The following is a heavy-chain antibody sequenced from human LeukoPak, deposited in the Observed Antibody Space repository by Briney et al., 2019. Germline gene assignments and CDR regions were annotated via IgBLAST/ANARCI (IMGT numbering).Heavy chain of an antibody. Sequence: PGGSLRLSCSTSGFTFGDYAMSWVRQAPGKGLEWVGFIQAKANGGATKYAAAVNGRFSISRDDSQSIANLQMNDLKTEDTAVYYCTRAPHPRCSSSGCYLDYWGQGTLVTVSS. CDR3: TRAPHPRCSSSGCYLDY. V-gene: IGHV3-49*04. D-gene: IGHD2-2*01. CDR1: GFTFGDYA. J-gene: IGHJ4*02. CDR2: IQAKANGGAT.